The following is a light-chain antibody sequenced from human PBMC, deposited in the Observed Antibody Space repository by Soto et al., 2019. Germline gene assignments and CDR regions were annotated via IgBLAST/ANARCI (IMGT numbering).Light chain of an antibody. J-gene: IGLJ2*01. CDR1: SSDVGAYNY. V-gene: IGLV2-14*01. CDR2: DVS. Sequence: QSALTQPASVSGSPGRSITISCTGTSSDVGAYNYVSWYQQYPGNAPKLMIYDVSNRPSGVSNRCSGSKSGNTASLTISGLQAEDAADYYCSPYTSSSTPLFGGGTQLTVL. CDR3: SPYTSSSTPL.